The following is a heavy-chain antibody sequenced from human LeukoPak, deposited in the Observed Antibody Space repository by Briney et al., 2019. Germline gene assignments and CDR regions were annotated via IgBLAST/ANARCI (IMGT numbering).Heavy chain of an antibody. CDR3: AVDCSGGRCYSHLFDY. Sequence: SVKVSCKASGGTFSSYAISWVRQAPGQGLEWMGGIIPIFGTANYAQKFQGRVTITADESTSTAYMELSSLRSEDTAVYYCAVDCSGGRCYSHLFDYWGQGTLVTVSS. D-gene: IGHD2-15*01. V-gene: IGHV1-69*13. J-gene: IGHJ4*02. CDR2: IIPIFGTA. CDR1: GGTFSSYA.